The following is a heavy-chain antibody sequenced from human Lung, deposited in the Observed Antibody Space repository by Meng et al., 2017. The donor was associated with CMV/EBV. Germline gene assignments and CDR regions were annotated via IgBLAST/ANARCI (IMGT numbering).Heavy chain of an antibody. D-gene: IGHD1-26*01. Sequence: GSLRLXCTVSDYSISSGFYWGCVRQPPGKGLEWIGSIHHTGSSYYNPSLKSRVTLSVDTSKNQFSLKVTSVTAADTAVYYCAKEWLDATTGQFDYWGQGXLVTVSS. V-gene: IGHV4-38-2*02. J-gene: IGHJ4*02. CDR1: DYSISSGFY. CDR3: AKEWLDATTGQFDY. CDR2: IHHTGSS.